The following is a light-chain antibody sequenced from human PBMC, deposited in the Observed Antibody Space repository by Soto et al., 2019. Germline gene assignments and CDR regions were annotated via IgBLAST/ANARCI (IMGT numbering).Light chain of an antibody. CDR2: GAS. CDR1: QSVNNI. V-gene: IGKV3-15*01. J-gene: IGKJ1*01. CDR3: QQYNNWPGT. Sequence: EIVMTQSPATLSVSPGERATLSCRASQSVNNILAWYQQKPGQAPRLLIYGASTRATGIPARFSGIVSGTEFTLTISSLQSEDFAVYYCQQYNNWPGTFGQGTKVETK.